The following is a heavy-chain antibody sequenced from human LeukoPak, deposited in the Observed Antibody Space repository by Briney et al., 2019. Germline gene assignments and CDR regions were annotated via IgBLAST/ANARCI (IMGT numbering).Heavy chain of an antibody. CDR2: IIQDGSAK. V-gene: IGHV3-7*04. Sequence: GGSLRLSRVASGFTFSSYRMSWVRQAPGRGLVWVANIIQDGSAKNYVDSVKGRFTISRDNAKNSLYLQMNSLRAEDTAVYYCARVTSYYYNISGDYYFDYWGQGTLVTVSS. CDR3: ARVTSYYYNISGDYYFDY. CDR1: GFTFSSYR. J-gene: IGHJ4*02. D-gene: IGHD3-22*01.